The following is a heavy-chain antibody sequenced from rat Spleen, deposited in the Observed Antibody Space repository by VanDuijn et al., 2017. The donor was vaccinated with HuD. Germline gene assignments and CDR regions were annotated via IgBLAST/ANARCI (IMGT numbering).Heavy chain of an antibody. J-gene: IGHJ2*01. CDR1: GFTFSDYN. Sequence: EVQLVESGGGLVQPGRSLKLSCAASGFTFSDYNMDWVRQAPKKGLEWVATISYDGSSTYYRDSVKGRFTISRDNAKNSLYLQIDSLRSEDTATYYCARQRTLYYFDYWGQGVMVPVSS. CDR2: ISYDGSST. D-gene: IGHD3-1*01. CDR3: ARQRTLYYFDY. V-gene: IGHV5-7*01.